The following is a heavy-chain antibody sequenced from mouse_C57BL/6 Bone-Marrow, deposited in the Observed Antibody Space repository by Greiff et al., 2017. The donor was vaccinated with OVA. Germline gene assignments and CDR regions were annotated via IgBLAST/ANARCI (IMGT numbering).Heavy chain of an antibody. CDR2: IYPGSGST. CDR1: GYTFTSYW. V-gene: IGHV1-55*01. J-gene: IGHJ4*01. Sequence: QVQLHQPGAELVKPGASVKMSCKASGYTFTSYWITWVKQRPGQGLEWIGDIYPGSGSTNYNEKFKSKATLTVDTSSSTAYMQLSSLTSEDSAVYYCAPYGSSYGYAMDYWGQGTSVTVSS. CDR3: APYGSSYGYAMDY. D-gene: IGHD1-1*01.